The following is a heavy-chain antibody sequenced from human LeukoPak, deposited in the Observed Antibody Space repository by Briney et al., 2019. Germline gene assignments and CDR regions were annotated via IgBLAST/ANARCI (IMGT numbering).Heavy chain of an antibody. CDR3: AKGRGYYDYVWGSYRSQGFDY. J-gene: IGHJ4*02. CDR1: GFTFSSYA. Sequence: GGSLRLSCAASGFTFSSYAMSWVRQAPGKGLEWVSAISGSGGSTYYADSVKGRFTISRDNSKNTLYLQMNSLRAEDTAVYYCAKGRGYYDYVWGSYRSQGFDYWGRGTLVTVSS. V-gene: IGHV3-23*01. D-gene: IGHD3-16*02. CDR2: ISGSGGST.